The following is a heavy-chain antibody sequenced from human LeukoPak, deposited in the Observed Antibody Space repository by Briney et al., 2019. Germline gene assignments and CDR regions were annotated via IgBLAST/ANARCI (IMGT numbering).Heavy chain of an antibody. D-gene: IGHD4-11*01. Sequence: PSETLSLTCTVSGGSISSSSYYWGWLRQPPGKGLEWIGSIYYSGSTYYNPSLKSRVTISVDTSKNQFSLKLSSVTAADTAVYYCARVLGPSRDYSDYVWYFDLWGRGTLVTVSS. CDR3: ARVLGPSRDYSDYVWYFDL. CDR2: IYYSGST. J-gene: IGHJ2*01. CDR1: GGSISSSSYY. V-gene: IGHV4-39*07.